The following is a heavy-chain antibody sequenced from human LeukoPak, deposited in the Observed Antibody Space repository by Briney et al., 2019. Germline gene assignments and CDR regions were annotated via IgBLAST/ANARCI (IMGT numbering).Heavy chain of an antibody. V-gene: IGHV3-23*01. Sequence: GGSLRLSCAASGFTFNSYSMTWVRQAPGKGLEWVSTISGSGGDTVYADSVKGRFTISRDNSRNTLYLQMNSLRAEDKAVYYCAKERHRGVEVGDDFDLWGQGTLVTVSS. J-gene: IGHJ4*02. CDR2: ISGSGGDT. D-gene: IGHD6-19*01. CDR1: GFTFNSYS. CDR3: AKERHRGVEVGDDFDL.